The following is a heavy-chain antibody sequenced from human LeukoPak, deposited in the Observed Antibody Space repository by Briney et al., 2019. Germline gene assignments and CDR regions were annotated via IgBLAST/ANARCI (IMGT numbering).Heavy chain of an antibody. V-gene: IGHV4-34*01. CDR1: GGSFSGYY. CDR2: INHSGST. Sequence: SETLSLTCAVYGGSFSGYYWSWIRQPPGKGLEWIGEINHSGSTNYNPSLKSRVTISVDTSKNQFSLKLSSVTAADTAVYYCARQPPTYDFWSGLSRSAAFDIWGQGTMVTVSS. D-gene: IGHD3-3*01. J-gene: IGHJ3*02. CDR3: ARQPPTYDFWSGLSRSAAFDI.